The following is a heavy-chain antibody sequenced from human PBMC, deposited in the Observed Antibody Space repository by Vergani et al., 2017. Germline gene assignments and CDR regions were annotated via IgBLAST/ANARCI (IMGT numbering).Heavy chain of an antibody. CDR2: IWYDGSKE. J-gene: IGHJ6*02. V-gene: IGHV3-33*01. CDR1: GFTLSSHA. D-gene: IGHD3-10*01. CDR3: ARDRYYLGSGSYPYFYYYGLDV. Sequence: QVQLEESGGGVVQPGRSLRLSCAGSGFTLSSHAMHWVRQAPGKGLEWVAFIWYDGSKEYYADSVKGRFTISRDNSKNTLYLQMNNLRAEDTGVYYCARDRYYLGSGSYPYFYYYGLDVWGQGTAVTVSS.